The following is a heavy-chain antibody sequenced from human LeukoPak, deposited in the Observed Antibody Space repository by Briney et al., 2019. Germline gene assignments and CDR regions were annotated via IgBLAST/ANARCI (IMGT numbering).Heavy chain of an antibody. D-gene: IGHD2-2*01. Sequence: GGSLRLSCAASGFTFSSYGMHWVRQAPGKGLEWVAFIRHDGSNKYYADSVKGRFTISRDNSKNTLYLQMNSLRAEDTAVYYCAKDSAVVHYYYYYMDVWGKGTTVTISS. J-gene: IGHJ6*03. V-gene: IGHV3-30*02. CDR3: AKDSAVVHYYYYYMDV. CDR2: IRHDGSNK. CDR1: GFTFSSYG.